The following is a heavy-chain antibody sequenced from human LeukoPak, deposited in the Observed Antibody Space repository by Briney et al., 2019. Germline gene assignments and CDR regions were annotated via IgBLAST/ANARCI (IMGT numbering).Heavy chain of an antibody. CDR1: GGSFSGYY. CDR2: INHSGST. CDR3: ARRLWFDP. V-gene: IGHV4-34*01. J-gene: IGHJ5*02. Sequence: PSETLSLTCAVYGGSFSGYYWSWIRQPPGKGLEWIGEINHSGSTNYNPSLKSRVTISVDTSKNQFSLKLSSVTAADTAVYYCARRLWFDPWGQGTLATVSS.